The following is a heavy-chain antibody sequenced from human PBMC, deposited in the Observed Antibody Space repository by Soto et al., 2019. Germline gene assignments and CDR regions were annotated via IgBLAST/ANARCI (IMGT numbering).Heavy chain of an antibody. V-gene: IGHV3-30*03. J-gene: IGHJ6*03. D-gene: IGHD3-3*01. CDR2: ISYDGSNK. Sequence: GGSLRLSCAASGFTFSSYGMHWVRQAPGKGLEWVAVISYDGSNKYYADSVKGRFTISRDNSKNTLYLQMNSLRAEDTAVYYCARSGDFWSGYPYSTYYYYYYMDVWGKGTTVTVSS. CDR3: ARSGDFWSGYPYSTYYYYYYMDV. CDR1: GFTFSSYG.